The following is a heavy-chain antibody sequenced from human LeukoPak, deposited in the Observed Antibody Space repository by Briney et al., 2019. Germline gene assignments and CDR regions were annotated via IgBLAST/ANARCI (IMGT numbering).Heavy chain of an antibody. J-gene: IGHJ4*02. Sequence: PGGSLRLSCAASGFTFSSYAMSWVRQAPGKGLEWVSAISGSGGSTYYADSVKGRFTISRDNSKNTLYLQMNSLRAEDTAVYYCATDQKGWELLTPFDYWGQGTLVTVSS. CDR2: ISGSGGST. V-gene: IGHV3-23*01. CDR3: ATDQKGWELLTPFDY. D-gene: IGHD1-26*01. CDR1: GFTFSSYA.